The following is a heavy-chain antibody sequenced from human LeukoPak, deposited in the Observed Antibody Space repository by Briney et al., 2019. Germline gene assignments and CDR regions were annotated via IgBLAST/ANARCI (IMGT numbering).Heavy chain of an antibody. V-gene: IGHV1-69*13. D-gene: IGHD3-10*01. CDR1: GYTFTSFY. Sequence: ASVKVSCKASGYTFTSFYMQWVRQAPGQGLEWMGGIIPIFGAPNYAQKFQGRVTITADESTSTAYMELSSLRSEDTAVYYCWIPPPPDYGSGSFVDYWGQGTLVTVSS. CDR2: IIPIFGAP. CDR3: WIPPPPDYGSGSFVDY. J-gene: IGHJ4*02.